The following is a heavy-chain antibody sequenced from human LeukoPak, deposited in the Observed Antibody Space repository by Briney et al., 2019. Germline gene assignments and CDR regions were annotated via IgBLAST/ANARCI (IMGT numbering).Heavy chain of an antibody. CDR2: ISGSGGST. CDR1: GFTFSSYA. V-gene: IGHV3-23*01. J-gene: IGHJ4*02. CDR3: AKDCSGGSCYSAFDY. D-gene: IGHD2-15*01. Sequence: PGGSLRLSCAASGFTFSSYAMSWVRQAPGKGLEWVSAISGSGGSTYYADSVKGRFTISRDNSKNTLYLRMNSLRAEDTAVYYCAKDCSGGSCYSAFDYWGQGTLVTVSS.